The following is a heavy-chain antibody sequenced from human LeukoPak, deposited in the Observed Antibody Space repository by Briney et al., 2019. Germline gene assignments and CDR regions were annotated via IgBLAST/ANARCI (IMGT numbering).Heavy chain of an antibody. CDR2: ISAYNGNT. V-gene: IGHV1-18*01. CDR1: GYTFTSYG. Sequence: ASVKVSCKASGYTFTSYGISWVRQAPGQGLEWMGWISAYNGNTNYAQKLQGRVTMTTDTSTSTAYMELRSLRSDDTAVYYCARGRHIAARPGGRNFDYWGQGTLVTVSS. CDR3: ARGRHIAARPGGRNFDY. J-gene: IGHJ4*02. D-gene: IGHD6-6*01.